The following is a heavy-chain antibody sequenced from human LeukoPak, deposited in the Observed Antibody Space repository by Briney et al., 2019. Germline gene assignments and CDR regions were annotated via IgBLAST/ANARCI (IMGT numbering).Heavy chain of an antibody. CDR3: ARGRPYSGGYHLDY. CDR2: IYYSGST. V-gene: IGHV4-30-4*01. Sequence: SQTQSLTRTVSGGSISSGDYYWSWIRQPPGKGLEWIGYIYYSGSTYYNPSLKSRVTMSVDTSKNQFFLKLNSVTAADTAVYYCARGRPYSGGYHLDYWGQGTLVTVSA. CDR1: GGSISSGDYY. J-gene: IGHJ4*02. D-gene: IGHD1-26*01.